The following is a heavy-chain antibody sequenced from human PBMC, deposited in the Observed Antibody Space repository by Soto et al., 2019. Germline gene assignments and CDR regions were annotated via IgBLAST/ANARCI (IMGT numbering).Heavy chain of an antibody. CDR1: GFRFNSYT. V-gene: IGHV3-21*01. J-gene: IGHJ4*02. CDR3: ARDMAYAPTLFDF. D-gene: IGHD2-2*01. CDR2: IGSTGDYI. Sequence: PGGSLRLSCAASGFRFNSYTMNWVRQAPGQGLEWVASIGSTGDYIHYADAVKGRFTISRDNTRKALYLQMTKVRAGDTAVYYCARDMAYAPTLFDFWGQGTQVTVSS.